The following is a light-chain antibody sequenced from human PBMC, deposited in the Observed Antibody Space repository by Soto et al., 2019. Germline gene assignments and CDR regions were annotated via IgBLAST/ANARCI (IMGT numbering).Light chain of an antibody. CDR2: DTS. CDR3: LLSYSGDRPVV. CDR1: TGAVTNDHY. Sequence: QAVVTQEPSLTVSPGGKVTLTCGSSTGAVTNDHYPYWFQQKPGQAPRTLIYDTSNKHSWTPARFSGSLLGGKAALTLSGAQPEDEADYYCLLSYSGDRPVVFGGGTKLTVL. J-gene: IGLJ2*01. V-gene: IGLV7-46*01.